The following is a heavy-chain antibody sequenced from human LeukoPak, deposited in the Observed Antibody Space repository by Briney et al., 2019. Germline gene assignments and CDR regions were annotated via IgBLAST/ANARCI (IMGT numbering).Heavy chain of an antibody. CDR2: ISSSSSTI. V-gene: IGHV3-48*01. D-gene: IGHD6-13*01. Sequence: GGSLRLSCAASGFTFSSYSMNWVRQAPGKGLEWVSYISSSSSTIYYADSVKDRFTISRDNAKNSLYLQINSLRAEDTAVYYCARVYAKAAAAGSYFDYWGQGTLVTVSS. CDR3: ARVYAKAAAAGSYFDY. J-gene: IGHJ4*02. CDR1: GFTFSSYS.